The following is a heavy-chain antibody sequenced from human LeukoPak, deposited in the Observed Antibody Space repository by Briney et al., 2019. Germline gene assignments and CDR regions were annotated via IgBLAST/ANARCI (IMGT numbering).Heavy chain of an antibody. D-gene: IGHD3-10*01. CDR3: TREPTVYGSGSYRLFDY. Sequence: GRSLRLSCTASGFTFGDYAMSWVRQAPGKGLEWVGFIRSKAYGGTTEYAASVKGRFTISRDDSKSIAYLQMNSLKTEDTAVYYCTREPTVYGSGSYRLFDYWGQGTLVTVSS. V-gene: IGHV3-49*04. CDR1: GFTFGDYA. CDR2: IRSKAYGGTT. J-gene: IGHJ4*02.